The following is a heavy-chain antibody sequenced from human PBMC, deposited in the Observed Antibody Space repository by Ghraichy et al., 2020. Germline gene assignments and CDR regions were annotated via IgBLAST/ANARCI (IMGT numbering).Heavy chain of an antibody. CDR3: ARGVITFGGVTGGIDY. V-gene: IGHV4-34*01. CDR1: GGSFSGYY. J-gene: IGHJ4*02. Sequence: TLSLTCAVYGGSFSGYYWSWIRQPPGKGLEWIGEINHSGSTNYNPSLKSRVTISVDTSKNQFSLKLSSVTAADTAVYYCARGVITFGGVTGGIDYWGQGTLVTVSS. D-gene: IGHD3-16*01. CDR2: INHSGST.